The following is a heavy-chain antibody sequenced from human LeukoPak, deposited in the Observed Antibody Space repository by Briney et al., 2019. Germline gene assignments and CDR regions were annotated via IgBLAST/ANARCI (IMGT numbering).Heavy chain of an antibody. D-gene: IGHD5-24*01. J-gene: IGHJ4*02. CDR2: IYYSGST. CDR1: GGSISSGDYY. V-gene: IGHV4-30-4*01. Sequence: PSETLSLTCTVSGGSISSGDYYWSWIRQPPGKGLEWIGYIYYSGSTYYNPSPKSRVTISVDTSKNQFSLKLSSVTAADTAVYYCARVLVEMATIFDYWGQGTLVTVSS. CDR3: ARVLVEMATIFDY.